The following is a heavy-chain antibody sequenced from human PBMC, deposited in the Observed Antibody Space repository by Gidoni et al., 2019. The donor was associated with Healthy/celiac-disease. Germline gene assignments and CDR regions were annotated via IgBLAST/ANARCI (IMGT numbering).Heavy chain of an antibody. CDR3: TTQRTYYDFWSGYYLMGNWFDP. CDR2: IKSKTDGGTT. D-gene: IGHD3-3*01. CDR1: GFTFSNAW. Sequence: EVQLVESGGGLVKPGGSLRLSCAASGFTFSNAWMNWVRQVPGKGLEWVGRIKSKTDGGTTDYAAPVKGRFTISRDDSKNTLYLQMNSLKTEDTAVYYCTTQRTYYDFWSGYYLMGNWFDPWGQGTLVTVSS. V-gene: IGHV3-15*07. J-gene: IGHJ5*02.